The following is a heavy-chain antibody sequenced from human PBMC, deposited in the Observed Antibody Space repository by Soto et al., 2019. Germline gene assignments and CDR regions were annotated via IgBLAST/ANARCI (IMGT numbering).Heavy chain of an antibody. Sequence: QITLEESSPTLVKPTETLMLTCTFSGFSLSASGVGVGWTRQPPGKTLEWLAVIYWDDDKRYSPSLRNRLTITKDTSTNQVVLTLTTMDPVDTATYYGVHSRGGRGSPFDYWGQGTLLTVSS. V-gene: IGHV2-5*02. D-gene: IGHD3-10*01. J-gene: IGHJ4*02. CDR3: VHSRGGRGSPFDY. CDR2: IYWDDDK. CDR1: GFSLSASGVG.